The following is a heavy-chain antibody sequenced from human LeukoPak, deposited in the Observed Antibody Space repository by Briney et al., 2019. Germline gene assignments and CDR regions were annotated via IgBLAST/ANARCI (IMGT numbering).Heavy chain of an antibody. D-gene: IGHD3-22*01. J-gene: IGHJ4*02. V-gene: IGHV1-46*01. CDR1: GYTFTSYH. Sequence: RASVKVSCKASGYTFTSYHMHWVRQAPGQGLEWMGMINPSGGTTSYAQKFQGRVTMTRDTSTSTVYMELSSLRSEDTAVYYCARDGSSGSGDYWGQGALVAASS. CDR2: INPSGGTT. CDR3: ARDGSSGSGDY.